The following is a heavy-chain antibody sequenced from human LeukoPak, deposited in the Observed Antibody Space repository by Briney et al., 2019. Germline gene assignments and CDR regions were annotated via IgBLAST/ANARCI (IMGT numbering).Heavy chain of an antibody. CDR2: IRDDGSIK. V-gene: IGHV3-30*02. Sequence: GGSLRLSCAASGFAFRNYGVHWVRQAPGKGLEWVTFIRDDGSIKNYADSVKGRFTISRDNSKNTLYLQMNSLRAEDTAVYYCASPHPGLLFRGYPEYYFDYWGQGTLVTVSS. J-gene: IGHJ4*02. CDR3: ASPHPGLLFRGYPEYYFDY. CDR1: GFAFRNYG. D-gene: IGHD2-21*01.